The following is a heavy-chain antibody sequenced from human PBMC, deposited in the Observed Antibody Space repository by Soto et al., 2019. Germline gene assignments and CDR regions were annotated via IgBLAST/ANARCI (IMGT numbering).Heavy chain of an antibody. CDR2: ISYSGSS. J-gene: IGHJ3*02. D-gene: IGHD3-3*01. CDR1: GGSISTYY. Sequence: SETLSLTCTVSGGSISTYYWSWIRQPPGKGLEWIGYISYSGSSNYNPSLNSRVTISIDTSRNQFSLKLSSVTAADTAVYYCARGRSDFPEAFDIWGQGTVVT. CDR3: ARGRSDFPEAFDI. V-gene: IGHV4-59*01.